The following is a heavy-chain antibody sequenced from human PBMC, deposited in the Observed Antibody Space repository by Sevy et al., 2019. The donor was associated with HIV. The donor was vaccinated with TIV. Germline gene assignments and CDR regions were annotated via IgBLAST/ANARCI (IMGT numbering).Heavy chain of an antibody. CDR2: ISSSSSTI. CDR1: GFTFSSYS. V-gene: IGHV3-48*02. D-gene: IGHD3-3*01. Sequence: GGSLRLSCAASGFTFSSYSMNWVRQAPGKGLEWVSYISSSSSTIYYADSVKGRFTISRDNTKNSLYLQMNSLRDEDTAVDYCARDSNYDFWSGYYADYWGQGTLVTVSS. CDR3: ARDSNYDFWSGYYADY. J-gene: IGHJ4*02.